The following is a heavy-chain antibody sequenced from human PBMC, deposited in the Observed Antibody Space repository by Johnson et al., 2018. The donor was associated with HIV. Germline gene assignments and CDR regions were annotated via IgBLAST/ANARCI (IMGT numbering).Heavy chain of an antibody. CDR1: GFTFDDYA. Sequence: VQLVESGGGWVQPGGSLRLSCAASGFTFDDYAMHWVRQATGKGLEWVSAIGTAGDTYYPGSVKGRFTISRENAKNSLYLQMNSLRAGDTAVYYCARGSGSSDAFDIWGQGTMVTVSS. J-gene: IGHJ3*02. CDR3: ARGSGSSDAFDI. V-gene: IGHV3-13*01. CDR2: IGTAGDT. D-gene: IGHD1-26*01.